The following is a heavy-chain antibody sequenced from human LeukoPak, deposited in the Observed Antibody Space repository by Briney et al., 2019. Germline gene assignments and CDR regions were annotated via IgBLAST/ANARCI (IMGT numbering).Heavy chain of an antibody. J-gene: IGHJ4*02. CDR1: GGSFSGYY. CDR2: INHSGST. D-gene: IGHD6-19*01. CDR3: ARWYSSGWAFAY. Sequence: PSETLSLIYAVYGGSFSGYYWSWIRQPPGKGLEWIGEINHSGSTNYNPPLKSRVTISVDTSKNQFSLKLSSVTAADTAVYYCARWYSSGWAFAYWGEGTLVTVSS. V-gene: IGHV4-34*01.